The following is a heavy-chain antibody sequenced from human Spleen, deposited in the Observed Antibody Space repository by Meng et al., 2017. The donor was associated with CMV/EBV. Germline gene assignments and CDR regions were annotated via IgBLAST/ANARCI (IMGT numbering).Heavy chain of an antibody. Sequence: SVKVSCKASGGSFSGYGISWVRQAPGQGLEWMGGIIPISGKPNHANYAQKFQGRVTITTDESTSIAYMELSRLRSDDTAVYYCATLGGSSGRRPFGPWGQGTLVTVSS. CDR3: ATLGGSSGRRPFGP. CDR2: IIPISGKPNHA. CDR1: GGSFSGYG. D-gene: IGHD6-19*01. V-gene: IGHV1-69*05. J-gene: IGHJ5*02.